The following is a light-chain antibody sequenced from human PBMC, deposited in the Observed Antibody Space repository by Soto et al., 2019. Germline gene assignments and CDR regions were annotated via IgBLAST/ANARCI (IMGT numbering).Light chain of an antibody. Sequence: EIVLTQSPGTLSLSPGERATLSCRASQSVSSSYFAWYQQKPGQAPRLLIYGASSRATGIPDGFSGSGSGTDFTLTISRLEPEYFAVYYCQQYGSSPTFGQGTKVEIK. J-gene: IGKJ1*01. CDR3: QQYGSSPT. V-gene: IGKV3-20*01. CDR2: GAS. CDR1: QSVSSSY.